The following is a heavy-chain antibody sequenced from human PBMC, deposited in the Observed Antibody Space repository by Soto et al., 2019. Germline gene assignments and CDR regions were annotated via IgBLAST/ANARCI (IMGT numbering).Heavy chain of an antibody. CDR3: ARTAVRGYSSGWYNWFDS. D-gene: IGHD6-19*01. CDR1: GGTFSSYA. Sequence: GASVKVSCKASGGTFSSYAISWVRQAPGQGLEWMGGIIPIFGTANYAQKFQGRVTITADESTSTAYMELSSLRSEDTAVYYCARTAVRGYSSGWYNWFDSWGQGTLVTVS. V-gene: IGHV1-69*13. J-gene: IGHJ5*01. CDR2: IIPIFGTA.